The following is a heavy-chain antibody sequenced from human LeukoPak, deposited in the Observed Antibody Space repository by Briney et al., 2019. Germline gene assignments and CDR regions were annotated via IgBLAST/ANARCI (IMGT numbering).Heavy chain of an antibody. CDR3: ARRTTYSSGGEGFDP. CDR1: GGSISSGSYY. D-gene: IGHD6-19*01. V-gene: IGHV4-61*02. J-gene: IGHJ5*02. CDR2: IYTSGST. Sequence: SETLSLTCPVSGGSISSGSYYWSWIRQPAGKGLEWIGRIYTSGSTNYNPSLKSRVSISIDTSKNQFSLKLSSVTAADTAVYYCARRTTYSSGGEGFDPWGQGTLVTVSS.